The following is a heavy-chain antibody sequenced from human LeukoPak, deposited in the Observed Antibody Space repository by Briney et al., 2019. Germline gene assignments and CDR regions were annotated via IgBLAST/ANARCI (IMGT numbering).Heavy chain of an antibody. CDR1: GFTFGDYA. CDR3: TKYSGRIDY. Sequence: PGGSLRLYCTSSGFTFGDYAMSWFRQAPGKGLEWVAFIRSKAYGATTEYAASVKGRFTISRDDSKSIAYLQRNSLKAGDTAVYYCTKYSGRIDYWGQGTLVTVSS. V-gene: IGHV3-49*03. CDR2: IRSKAYGATT. J-gene: IGHJ4*02. D-gene: IGHD5-18*01.